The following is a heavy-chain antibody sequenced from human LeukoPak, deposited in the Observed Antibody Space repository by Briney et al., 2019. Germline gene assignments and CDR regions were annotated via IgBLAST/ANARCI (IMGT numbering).Heavy chain of an antibody. CDR2: IYHSGST. Sequence: PSETLSLTCTVSGYSISSGYYRGWIRQPPGKGLEWIGSIYHSGSTYYNPSLKSRVTISVDTSKNQFSLKLSSVTAADTAVYYCARVEGYGDYQIPYYYYYYMDVWGKGTTVTVSS. D-gene: IGHD4-17*01. J-gene: IGHJ6*03. CDR3: ARVEGYGDYQIPYYYYYYMDV. CDR1: GYSISSGYY. V-gene: IGHV4-38-2*02.